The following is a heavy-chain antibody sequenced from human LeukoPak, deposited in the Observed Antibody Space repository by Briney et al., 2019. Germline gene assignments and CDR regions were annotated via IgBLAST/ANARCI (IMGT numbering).Heavy chain of an antibody. D-gene: IGHD7-27*01. CDR1: GGSFSGYY. CDR3: ARVSTGEPFDY. J-gene: IGHJ4*02. CDR2: INHSGST. Sequence: KTSETLSLTCAVYGGSFSGYYWSWIRQPPGKGLEWIGEINHSGSTNYNPSLKSRVTISVDTSKNQFSLKLSSVTAADTAVYYCARVSTGEPFDYWGQGTLVTVSS. V-gene: IGHV4-34*01.